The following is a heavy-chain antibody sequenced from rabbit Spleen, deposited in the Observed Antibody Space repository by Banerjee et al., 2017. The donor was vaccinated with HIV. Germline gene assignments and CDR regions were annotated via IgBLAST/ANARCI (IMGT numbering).Heavy chain of an antibody. D-gene: IGHD6-1*01. V-gene: IGHV1S45*01. CDR3: ARGYTDYATSRLDL. CDR2: INSGSGGIT. Sequence: QEQLEESGGDLVKPEGSLTLTCTASGFSFSSSYWICWVRQAPGKGLEWIGCINSGSGGITFSASWAKGRFTISRSSSTTVTLQMTSLTAADTATYFCARGYTDYATSRLDLWGPGTLVTVS. CDR1: GFSFSSSYW. J-gene: IGHJ3*01.